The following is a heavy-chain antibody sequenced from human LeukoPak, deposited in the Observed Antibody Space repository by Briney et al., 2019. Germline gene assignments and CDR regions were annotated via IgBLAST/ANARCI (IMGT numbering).Heavy chain of an antibody. CDR3: TRGVYIAAAQYGY. CDR1: GGSMSSYY. V-gene: IGHV4-59*01. Sequence: SETLSLTCTVSGGSMSSYYWSWIRQPPGKGLEWIGYIYYSGTTNYNPSLKSRVTISVDTSKNQFSLKLRSVTAADTAVYYCTRGVYIAAAQYGYWGQGTLVTVSS. D-gene: IGHD6-13*01. CDR2: IYYSGTT. J-gene: IGHJ4*02.